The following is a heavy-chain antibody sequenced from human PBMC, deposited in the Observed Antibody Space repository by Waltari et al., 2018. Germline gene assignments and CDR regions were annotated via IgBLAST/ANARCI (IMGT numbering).Heavy chain of an antibody. CDR1: GFTFSDYY. Sequence: EAQLVDSGGGLVQPGGSLRLSCAASGFTFSDYYIHWVRQAPGKGLEWVGLIRNKAEGETTEYSLSVKVRVTNSRDDSETITYLQMNNLKTDDTAVYYCAREHDAFDFWGQGLRVTVSS. CDR3: AREHDAFDF. J-gene: IGHJ3*01. V-gene: IGHV3-49*04. CDR2: IRNKAEGETT.